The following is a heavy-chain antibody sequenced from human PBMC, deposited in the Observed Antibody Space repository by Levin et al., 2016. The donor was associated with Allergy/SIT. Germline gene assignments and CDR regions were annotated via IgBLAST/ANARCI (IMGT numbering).Heavy chain of an antibody. J-gene: IGHJ6*03. D-gene: IGHD2-15*01. CDR1: GGSISSSSYY. CDR2: IYYSGST. Sequence: SETLSLTCTVSGGSISSSSYYWGWIRQPPGKGLEWIGSIYYSGSTYYNPSLKSRVTISVDTSKNHLSLKLTSVTAADTAVYYCARSSGVSCFNCYYYYYYMDVWGKGTTVTVSS. CDR3: ARSSGVSCFNCYYYYYYMDV. V-gene: IGHV4-39*02.